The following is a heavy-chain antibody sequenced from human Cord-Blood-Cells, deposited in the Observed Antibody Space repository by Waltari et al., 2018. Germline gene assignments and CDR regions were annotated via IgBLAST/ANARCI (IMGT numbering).Heavy chain of an antibody. CDR2: IIPSLGTD. Sequence: QVQLVQSGAEVKKPGSSVKFSCKPSGGMVSSYAISWVRQAPGQGIEWMGRIIPSLGTDNHAPKIRGRVTITADKSTRTAFMELSSLRSEATAVYYGARGCSSTSCYTYYYYYMDVWGKGTTVTVSS. D-gene: IGHD2-2*02. CDR3: ARGCSSTSCYTYYYYYMDV. CDR1: GGMVSSYA. J-gene: IGHJ6*03. V-gene: IGHV1-69*09.